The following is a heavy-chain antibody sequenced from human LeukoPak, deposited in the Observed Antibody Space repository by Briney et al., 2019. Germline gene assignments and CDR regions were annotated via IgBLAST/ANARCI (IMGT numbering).Heavy chain of an antibody. CDR3: ARGRYGSALDY. V-gene: IGHV4-59*12. CDR1: GGSISSYY. CDR2: IYYSGST. Sequence: PSETLSLTCTVSGGSISSYYWSWIRQPPGKGLEWIGYIYYSGSTNYNPSLKSRVTISVDTSKNQFSLKLSSVTAADTAVYYCARGRYGSALDYWGQGTLVTVSS. D-gene: IGHD3-10*01. J-gene: IGHJ4*02.